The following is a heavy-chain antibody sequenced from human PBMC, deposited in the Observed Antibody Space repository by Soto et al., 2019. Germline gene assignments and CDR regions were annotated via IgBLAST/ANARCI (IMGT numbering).Heavy chain of an antibody. CDR2: IIHIVGTA. CDR3: ARVVSSSWTLNGRDV. V-gene: IGHV1-69*01. J-gene: IGHJ6*02. CDR1: GVTFSRYA. D-gene: IGHD6-13*01. Sequence: QVQLVQSGAEVKKPGSSVKVSCKASGVTFSRYAISWVRQAPGQGLEWMGGIIHIVGTANYAQKFQGRVTITADEPKSTAYMELSSLRSEDKAVYYCARVVSSSWTLNGRDVWGQGTTVTASS.